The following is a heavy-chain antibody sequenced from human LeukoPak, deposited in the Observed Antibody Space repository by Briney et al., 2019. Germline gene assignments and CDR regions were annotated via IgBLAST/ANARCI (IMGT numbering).Heavy chain of an antibody. V-gene: IGHV1-3*02. D-gene: IGHD2/OR15-2a*01. CDR3: VREAPFGAFDI. J-gene: IGHJ3*02. CDR1: GYTFATYA. CDR2: SNAGNGNT. Sequence: ASEKVSCKASGYTFATYAMHWVRQAPGQRLEWMGWSNAGNGNTKYSQEFQGRVTSTRDTSASTAYMELSSLRSEDMAVYYCVREAPFGAFDIWGQGTMVTVSS.